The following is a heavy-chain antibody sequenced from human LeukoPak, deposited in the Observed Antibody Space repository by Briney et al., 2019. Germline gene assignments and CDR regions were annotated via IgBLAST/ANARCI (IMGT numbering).Heavy chain of an antibody. Sequence: PSETLSLTCAVYDGSFSGYYWSWIRKPPGKGLEWIGEINHSGSTNYNPSLKSRVTISLDTSKSQFSLKVRYVTAADTAVYYCARGLNDSWTGENYWGQGTLVTVSS. CDR2: INHSGST. CDR1: DGSFSGYY. V-gene: IGHV4-34*01. J-gene: IGHJ4*02. D-gene: IGHD3-3*01. CDR3: ARGLNDSWTGENY.